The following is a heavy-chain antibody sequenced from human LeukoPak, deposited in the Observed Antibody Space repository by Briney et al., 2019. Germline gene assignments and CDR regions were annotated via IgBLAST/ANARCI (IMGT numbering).Heavy chain of an antibody. CDR3: ARSHTSWSSYYYYYYYMDV. J-gene: IGHJ6*03. Sequence: ASVKVSCKASGYTFTGYYMHWVRQAPGQGLEWMGWIDPNSGGTNYAQKFQGRVTMTRDTSISTAYMELSSLRSEDTAVYYCARSHTSWSSYYYYYYYMDVWGKGTTVTVSS. CDR2: IDPNSGGT. CDR1: GYTFTGYY. V-gene: IGHV1-2*02. D-gene: IGHD2-2*01.